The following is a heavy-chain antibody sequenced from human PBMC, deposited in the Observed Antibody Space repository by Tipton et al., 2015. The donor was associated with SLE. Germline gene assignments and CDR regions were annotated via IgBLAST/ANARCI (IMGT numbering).Heavy chain of an antibody. CDR2: ISSSSTYI. CDR3: ARGFLGMRAAQYYFDY. J-gene: IGHJ4*02. V-gene: IGHV3-21*03. CDR1: GFTFSTYS. Sequence: GSLRLSCAASGFTFSTYSMNWVRQAPGKGLEWVSSISSSSTYIYYADSVKGRFTISRDNAKNSLYLQMNSLRAEDTAVYYCARGFLGMRAAQYYFDYWGQGTLVTVSS. D-gene: IGHD6-6*01.